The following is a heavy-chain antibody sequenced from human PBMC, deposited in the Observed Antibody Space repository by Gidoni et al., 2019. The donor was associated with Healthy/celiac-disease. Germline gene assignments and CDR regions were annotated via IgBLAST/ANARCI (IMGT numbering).Heavy chain of an antibody. CDR1: GGTFSSYA. CDR3: ARDPDYGDYVNYYYGMDV. D-gene: IGHD4-17*01. J-gene: IGHJ6*02. Sequence: QVQLVQSGAEVKKPGSSVKVSCKASGGTFSSYAISWVRQAPGQGLEWMGGIIPIFGTANYAQKFQGRVTITADKSTCTAYMELSSLRSEDTAVYYCARDPDYGDYVNYYYGMDVWGQGTTVTVSS. CDR2: IIPIFGTA. V-gene: IGHV1-69*06.